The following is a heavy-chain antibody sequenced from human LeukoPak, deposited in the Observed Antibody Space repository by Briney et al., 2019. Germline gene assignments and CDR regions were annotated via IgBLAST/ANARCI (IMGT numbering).Heavy chain of an antibody. V-gene: IGHV3-53*04. D-gene: IGHD5-18*01. CDR3: ARVEDTVTL. CDR1: GXTVSNHY. J-gene: IGHJ4*02. Sequence: GGSLRLSWAAYGXTVSNHYMSWVRQAPGKGLEWVSVIYSGGNTFYTDSVKGRFTISRHNSNNTLYLQMNSLRAEDTAVYYCARVEDTVTLWGQGTLVTVSS. CDR2: IYSGGNT.